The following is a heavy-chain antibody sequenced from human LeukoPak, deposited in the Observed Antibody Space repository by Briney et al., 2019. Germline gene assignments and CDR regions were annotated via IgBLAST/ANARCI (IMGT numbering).Heavy chain of an antibody. J-gene: IGHJ4*02. CDR2: MYYTGST. CDR1: GGSISSSNYY. CDR3: ASRQIVTTIIDY. V-gene: IGHV4-39*01. D-gene: IGHD5-12*01. Sequence: SETLSLTCTVSGGSISSSNYYWGWIRQPPGKGLEWIGNMYYTGSTYYNPSLKSRVTVSVDTSKNQYSLKLSSVTAADTAVYYCASRQIVTTIIDYWGQGTLVTVSS.